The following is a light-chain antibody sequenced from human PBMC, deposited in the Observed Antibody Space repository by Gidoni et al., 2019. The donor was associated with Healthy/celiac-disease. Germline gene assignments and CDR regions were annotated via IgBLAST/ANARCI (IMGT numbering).Light chain of an antibody. CDR3: MQALQTPEFT. V-gene: IGKV2-28*01. CDR1: QSLLHSNGYNY. Sequence: DIVMTQSPLSLPVTPGEPASISCRSSQSLLHSNGYNYLDWYLQKPGQSPQLLIYLGSNRASGVPDRFSGSGSGTDFTLKISRVEAEDVGVYYCMQALQTPEFTFXPXTKVDIK. CDR2: LGS. J-gene: IGKJ3*01.